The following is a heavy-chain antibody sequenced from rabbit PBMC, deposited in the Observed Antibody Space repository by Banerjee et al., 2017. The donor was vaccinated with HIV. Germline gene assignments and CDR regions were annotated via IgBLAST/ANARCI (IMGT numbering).Heavy chain of an antibody. CDR2: IYAGSSGST. CDR3: ARDSYDDYADYGYFNL. Sequence: LEESGGDLVKPEGSLTLTCTASGFSFSSSYWICWVRQAPGKGLEWIGCIYAGSSGSTYYASWAKGRFTISKTSSTTVTLQMNILTAADTATYFCARDSYDDYADYGYFNLWGQGTLVTVS. J-gene: IGHJ4*01. CDR1: GFSFSSSYW. V-gene: IGHV1S45*01. D-gene: IGHD2-1*01.